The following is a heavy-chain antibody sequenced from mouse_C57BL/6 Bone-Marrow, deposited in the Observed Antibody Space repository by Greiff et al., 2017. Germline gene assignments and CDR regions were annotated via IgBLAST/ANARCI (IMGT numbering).Heavy chain of an antibody. CDR2: IHPNSGST. D-gene: IGHD1-2*01. Sequence: QVQLQQPGAELVKPGASVKLSCTASGYTFTSYWMHWVQQRPGQGLEWIGMIHPNSGSTYYNETFKSQATLTVDNSSSTPYLQLSSLTSEDSAVYCGARTSYGGAWFAYWGQGTLVTVSA. V-gene: IGHV1-64*01. CDR3: ARTSYGGAWFAY. CDR1: GYTFTSYW. J-gene: IGHJ3*01.